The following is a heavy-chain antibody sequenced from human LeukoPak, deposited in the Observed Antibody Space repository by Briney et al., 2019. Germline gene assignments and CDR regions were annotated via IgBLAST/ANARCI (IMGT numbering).Heavy chain of an antibody. CDR2: INHSGST. J-gene: IGHJ3*02. Sequence: PSKTLSLTCAVYGGSFSGYYWSWIRQPPGKGLEWMGEINHSGSTNYNPSLKSRVTISVDTSKNQFSLKLSSVTAADTAVYYCARVGRGRSCSGGSCCPKARSKYYDAFDIWGQGTMVTVSS. CDR1: GGSFSGYY. CDR3: ARVGRGRSCSGGSCCPKARSKYYDAFDI. V-gene: IGHV4-34*01. D-gene: IGHD2-15*01.